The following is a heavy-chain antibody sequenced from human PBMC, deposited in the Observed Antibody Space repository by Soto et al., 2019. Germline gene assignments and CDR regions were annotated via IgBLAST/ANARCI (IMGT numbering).Heavy chain of an antibody. CDR2: IYWDDAK. Sequence: QITLKESGPTLVKPTQTLTLTCTFSGFSLSTSRVGVGWIRQPPGKALEWPAVIYWDDAKTYRPSLKSRLTITKDTSKNQVALTMTNMDPVDTATYYCAHAYGGRSLYWGQGTLVTVSS. CDR1: GFSLSTSRVG. D-gene: IGHD1-26*01. J-gene: IGHJ4*02. CDR3: AHAYGGRSLY. V-gene: IGHV2-5*02.